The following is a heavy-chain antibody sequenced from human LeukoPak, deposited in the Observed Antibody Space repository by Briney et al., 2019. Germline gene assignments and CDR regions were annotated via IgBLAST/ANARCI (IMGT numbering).Heavy chain of an antibody. Sequence: GGSLRLSCAASGITFRNYGMHWVRQAPRKGLEWVAFIRSDGSDKYYADSVKGRFSISRDTSRDTLYLQMNSLRAEDTAVYYCAKDSSEGYWGQGILVTVSS. J-gene: IGHJ4*02. CDR2: IRSDGSDK. CDR3: AKDSSEGY. V-gene: IGHV3-30*02. CDR1: GITFRNYG.